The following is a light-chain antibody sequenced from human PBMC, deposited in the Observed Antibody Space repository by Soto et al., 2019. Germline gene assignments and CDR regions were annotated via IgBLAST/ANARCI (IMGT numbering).Light chain of an antibody. CDR2: EVS. CDR3: CSYAGSHTWV. CDR1: SSDLDTYNR. J-gene: IGLJ1*01. V-gene: IGLV2-18*02. Sequence: QSALTQPRSVSGSPGQSVTISCPGTSSDLDTYNRVSWYQQPPGTAPKLLIYEVSNRPSGVPDRFSGSKSGNTASLTISGLQAKDEADYYCCSYAGSHTWVFGTGTKLTVL.